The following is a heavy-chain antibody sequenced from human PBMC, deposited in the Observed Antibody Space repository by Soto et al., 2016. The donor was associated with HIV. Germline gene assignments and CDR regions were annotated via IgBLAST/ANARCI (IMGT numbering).Heavy chain of an antibody. D-gene: IGHD3-3*01. CDR1: GFTFSSYN. V-gene: IGHV3-48*04. Sequence: EVQLVESGGGLVQPGGSLRLSCAASGFTFSSYNMNWVRQAPGKGLEWVSYISSTSSTISYADSVKGRFTISRDNAKSSLYLQMNSLRAEDTAVYYCARDPYSLWTPFDYVGPGNPGPPSP. J-gene: IGHJ4*02. CDR2: ISSTSSTI. CDR3: ARDPYSLWTPFDY.